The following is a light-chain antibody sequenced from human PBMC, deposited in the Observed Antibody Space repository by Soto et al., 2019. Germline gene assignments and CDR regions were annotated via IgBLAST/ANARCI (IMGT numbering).Light chain of an antibody. J-gene: IGLJ1*01. CDR1: SSNIGAGYD. V-gene: IGLV1-40*01. Sequence: QSVLTQPPSVSGAPGQRVTISCTGSSSNIGAGYDVHWYQQLPGTAPKLLIYGNSNRPSGVPDRFSGSKSGTSASLAITGLQAEDVADYYCQSCDSSLSGVFGTGTKLTVL. CDR3: QSCDSSLSGV. CDR2: GNS.